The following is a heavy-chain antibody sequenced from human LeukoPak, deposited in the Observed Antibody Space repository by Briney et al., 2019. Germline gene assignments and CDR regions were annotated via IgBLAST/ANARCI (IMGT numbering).Heavy chain of an antibody. D-gene: IGHD3-22*01. Sequence: SETLSLTCAVYGGSFSGYYWSWIRQPPGKGLEWIGEINHSGSTNYNPSLKSRVTISVDPSKHQFSLKLSSVTAADTAVYYCARGNGGVITTLNWFDPWGQGTLVTVSS. CDR2: INHSGST. J-gene: IGHJ5*02. V-gene: IGHV4-34*01. CDR1: GGSFSGYY. CDR3: ARGNGGVITTLNWFDP.